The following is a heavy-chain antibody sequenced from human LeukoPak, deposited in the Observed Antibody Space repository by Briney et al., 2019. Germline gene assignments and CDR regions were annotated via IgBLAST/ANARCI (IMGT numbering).Heavy chain of an antibody. J-gene: IGHJ4*02. CDR3: ARSLEYSSGWYTYYFDY. D-gene: IGHD6-19*01. CDR2: IWYDGSNK. V-gene: IGHV3-33*01. Sequence: GGSLRLSCAASGFTFSNYGMHWVRQAPGKGLEWVAVIWYDGSNKYYADSVKGRFTISRDNSKNTLCLQMNSLRAEDTAVYYCARSLEYSSGWYTYYFDYWGQGTLVTVSS. CDR1: GFTFSNYG.